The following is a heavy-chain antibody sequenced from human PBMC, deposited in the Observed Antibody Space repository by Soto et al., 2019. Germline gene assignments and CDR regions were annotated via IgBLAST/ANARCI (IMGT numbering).Heavy chain of an antibody. J-gene: IGHJ4*02. Sequence: SETLSLTCNVSSGSVNSDNYYWTWVRQPPGKGLEWIGNIHNSGTTNYNPSLQNQVTMSMDTSKNQYTLKLTSVTAADAALYYCARDMRGFSRALDYWGRGTPVT. CDR1: SGSVNSDNYY. D-gene: IGHD5-18*01. CDR2: IHNSGTT. CDR3: ARDMRGFSRALDY. V-gene: IGHV4-61*01.